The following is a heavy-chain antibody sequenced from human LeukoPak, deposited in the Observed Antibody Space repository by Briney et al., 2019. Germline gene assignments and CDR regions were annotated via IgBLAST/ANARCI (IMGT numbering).Heavy chain of an antibody. CDR1: GFTFSSYA. V-gene: IGHV3-30-3*01. J-gene: IGHJ4*02. Sequence: PGGSLRLSCAASGFTFSSYAMHWVRQAPGKGLEWVAVISYDGSNKYYADSVKGRFTITRDNSKNTLYLQMNSLRAEDTAVYYCARADYYDSSGHFDYWGQGTLVTVSS. CDR3: ARADYYDSSGHFDY. D-gene: IGHD3-22*01. CDR2: ISYDGSNK.